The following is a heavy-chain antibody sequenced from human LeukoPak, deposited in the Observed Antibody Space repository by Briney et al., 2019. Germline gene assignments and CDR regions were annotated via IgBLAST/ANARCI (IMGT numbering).Heavy chain of an antibody. V-gene: IGHV4-59*08. Sequence: PSETLSLTCTVSGGSLSGHWWSWIRQPPGKGLEWVGYIYYSGNTNYSHSLNPQVPISVDTSKTQFTLNLRSVTAADTAVYYCAGLHFAAAEEFDPWGQGTLVTVSS. J-gene: IGHJ5*02. CDR1: GGSLSGHW. CDR3: AGLHFAAAEEFDP. CDR2: IYYSGNT. D-gene: IGHD6-13*01.